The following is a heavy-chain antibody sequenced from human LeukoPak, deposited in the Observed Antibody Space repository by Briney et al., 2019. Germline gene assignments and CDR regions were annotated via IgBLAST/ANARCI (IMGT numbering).Heavy chain of an antibody. CDR3: ATDSRRGSYDPITGDFYHYYGLDV. J-gene: IGHJ6*02. Sequence: GASVTVSCKASGYTFTGYYMHWVRQAPGQGLEWMGWINPNSGGTNYAQKFQGRVTMTRDTSISTAYMELSRLRSDDTAVYYCATDSRRGSYDPITGDFYHYYGLDVWGQGTTVTVSS. D-gene: IGHD7-27*01. CDR2: INPNSGGT. CDR1: GYTFTGYY. V-gene: IGHV1-2*02.